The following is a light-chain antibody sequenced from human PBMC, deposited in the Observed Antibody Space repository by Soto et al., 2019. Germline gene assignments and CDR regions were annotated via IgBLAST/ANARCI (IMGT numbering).Light chain of an antibody. CDR2: GAS. Sequence: EIVMTQSPATLPVSPGERATFSCRASQSVNSRLAWYQQNPGQAPRLHIYGASTRATGVPARFSGSGSGTEFTLTINSLQSEDVAVYYCQQYDNWPLTFGGGTKVEIK. J-gene: IGKJ4*01. CDR1: QSVNSR. V-gene: IGKV3-15*01. CDR3: QQYDNWPLT.